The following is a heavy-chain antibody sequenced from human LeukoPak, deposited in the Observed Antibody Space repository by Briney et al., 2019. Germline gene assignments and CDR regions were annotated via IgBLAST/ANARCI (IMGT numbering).Heavy chain of an antibody. V-gene: IGHV3-21*01. CDR1: GFTFSSYS. Sequence: GGSLRLSCAASGFTFSSYSMNWVRQAPGKGLEWVSSISSCSSYIHYADSVKGRFTITRDNAKNSLYLQMNSLRAEDTAVYYCARASGNTSGWYDDAFDIWGQGTMVTVSS. J-gene: IGHJ3*02. CDR3: ARASGNTSGWYDDAFDI. CDR2: ISSCSSYI. D-gene: IGHD6-19*01.